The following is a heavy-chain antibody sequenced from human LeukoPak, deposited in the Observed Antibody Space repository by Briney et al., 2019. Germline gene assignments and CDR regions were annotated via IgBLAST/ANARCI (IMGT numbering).Heavy chain of an antibody. CDR3: ATGVYYYDSSGYIDY. CDR1: GYSFTTYG. J-gene: IGHJ4*02. CDR2: ISAYNGNT. V-gene: IGHV1-18*01. Sequence: GASVKVSCKTSGYSFTTYGVTWVRQAPRQGLEWMGWISAYNGNTNYAQKLQGRVTMTTDTSTSTAYVELRSLRSDDTAVYYCATGVYYYDSSGYIDYWGQGTLVTVSS. D-gene: IGHD3-22*01.